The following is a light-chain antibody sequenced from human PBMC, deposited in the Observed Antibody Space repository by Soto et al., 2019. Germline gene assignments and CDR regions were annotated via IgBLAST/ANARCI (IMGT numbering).Light chain of an antibody. V-gene: IGKV3-15*01. CDR1: RSVNRN. CDR3: QQYNNWPLT. CDR2: DAS. Sequence: EIVMTQSPATLSVSPGERATLSCRASRSVNRNLAWYQQKPGQTPRLLIYDASSRATGIPARFSGSGSGTDFTLTISSLQSEDFAVYYCQQYNNWPLTVGGGPNVEIK. J-gene: IGKJ4*01.